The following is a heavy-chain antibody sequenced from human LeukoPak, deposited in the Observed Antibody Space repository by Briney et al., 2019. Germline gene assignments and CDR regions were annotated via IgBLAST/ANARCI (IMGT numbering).Heavy chain of an antibody. CDR2: INPSGGSA. J-gene: IGHJ4*02. V-gene: IGHV1-46*01. Sequence: ASVKVSCKASGYTFTNYFMNWVRQAPGQGLEWMGIINPSGGSATYAQKFQGRVTMTRDTSTSAVYMELTSLRPEDTAVYYCARDPGGYFYFDYWGQGTLVTVSS. CDR3: ARDPGGYFYFDY. CDR1: GYTFTNYF. D-gene: IGHD1-26*01.